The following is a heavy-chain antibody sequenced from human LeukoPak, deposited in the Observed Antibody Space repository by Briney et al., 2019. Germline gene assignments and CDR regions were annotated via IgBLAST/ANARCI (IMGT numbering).Heavy chain of an antibody. CDR3: ARDRFEEYSSSHYFDY. D-gene: IGHD6-6*01. J-gene: IGHJ4*02. CDR2: IYHSGST. Sequence: PSQTLSLTCTVSGGSISSGGYYWSWIRQPPGKGLEWIGYIYHSGSTYYNPSLKSRVTISVDRSKNQFSLKLSSVTAADTAVYYCARDRFEEYSSSHYFDYWGQGTLVTVSS. V-gene: IGHV4-30-2*01. CDR1: GGSISSGGYY.